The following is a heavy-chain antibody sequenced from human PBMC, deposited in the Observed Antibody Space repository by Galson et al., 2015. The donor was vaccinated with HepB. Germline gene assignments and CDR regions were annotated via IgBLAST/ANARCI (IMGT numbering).Heavy chain of an antibody. D-gene: IGHD6-13*01. V-gene: IGHV3-11*06. CDR1: GFTFSDYY. Sequence: SLRLSCAASGFTFSDYYMSWIRQAPGKGLEWVSYISSSSSYTNYADSVKGRFTISRDNAKNSLYLQMNSLRAEDTAVYYCARVVTGYSSTWLENWFDPWGQGTLVTVSS. CDR3: ARVVTGYSSTWLENWFDP. CDR2: ISSSSSYT. J-gene: IGHJ5*02.